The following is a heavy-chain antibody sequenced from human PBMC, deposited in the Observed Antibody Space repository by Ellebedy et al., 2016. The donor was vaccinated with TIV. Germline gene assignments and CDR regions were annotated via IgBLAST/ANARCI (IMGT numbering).Heavy chain of an antibody. J-gene: IGHJ4*02. Sequence: PGGSLRLSCAASGFTVSNNYMRWVRQAPGKGLQWVSLIYSGGTTNYADSVKGRFTISRDSVKNTLYLQMNSLRAEDTAVYYCAGGPSRGYWGQGTLVTVSS. CDR2: IYSGGTT. CDR1: GFTVSNNY. CDR3: AGGPSRGY. V-gene: IGHV3-53*01. D-gene: IGHD3-22*01.